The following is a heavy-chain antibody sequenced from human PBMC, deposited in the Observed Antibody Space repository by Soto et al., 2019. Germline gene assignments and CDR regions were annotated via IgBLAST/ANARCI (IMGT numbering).Heavy chain of an antibody. CDR3: ARERIAVAGTTYYYYGMDV. V-gene: IGHV1-3*01. D-gene: IGHD6-19*01. CDR1: GYTFTSYA. Sequence: QVQLVQSGAEVKKPGASVKVSCKASGYTFTSYAMDWVRQAPGQRLEWMGWINAGNGNTKYSQKFQGRVTITRDTSASTAYMELSSLRSEDTAVYYCARERIAVAGTTYYYYGMDVWGQGTTVTVSS. J-gene: IGHJ6*02. CDR2: INAGNGNT.